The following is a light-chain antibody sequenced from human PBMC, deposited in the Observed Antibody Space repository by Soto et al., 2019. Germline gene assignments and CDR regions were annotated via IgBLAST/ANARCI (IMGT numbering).Light chain of an antibody. Sequence: QSALTQPASVSGSPGQSITFSCTGTNSDVGGYNLVSWYQHHPGKAPKLMIYEGSKRPSGVSDRFSGSKSGNTASLTISGLQAEDEADYYCCSFAGSLVLFGGGTQLTVL. CDR2: EGS. V-gene: IGLV2-23*01. J-gene: IGLJ2*01. CDR1: NSDVGGYNL. CDR3: CSFAGSLVL.